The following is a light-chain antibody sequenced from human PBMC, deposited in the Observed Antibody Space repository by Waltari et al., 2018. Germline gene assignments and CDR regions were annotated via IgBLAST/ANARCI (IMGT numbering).Light chain of an antibody. V-gene: IGLV2-23*02. CDR1: SSDVGNFTL. J-gene: IGLJ1*01. CDR3: CSYVGLGTYV. CDR2: EVT. Sequence: QSGLAQPASASGSPGQSITITCPGTSSDVGNFTLVSWYQQRPGKAPRLLVYEVTKRAPGTSDRFSASKSGNTASLSISGLQAQEDEADYYCCSYVGLGTYVFGTGTKVTV.